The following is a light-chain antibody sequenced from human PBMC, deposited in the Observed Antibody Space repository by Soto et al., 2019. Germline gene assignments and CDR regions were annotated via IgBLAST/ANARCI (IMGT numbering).Light chain of an antibody. CDR1: SGDVGGYDY. CDR3: SSHTSGSTRV. J-gene: IGLJ1*01. CDR2: EVT. V-gene: IGLV2-14*01. Sequence: QSALTQPASVSGSPGPSIAISCTGTSGDVGGYDYVSWYQQHPDKAPKLMIYEVTKRPSWVSNRFSGSKSGNTASLTISGLQPEDEADYYCSSHTSGSTRVFGSGTKVTVL.